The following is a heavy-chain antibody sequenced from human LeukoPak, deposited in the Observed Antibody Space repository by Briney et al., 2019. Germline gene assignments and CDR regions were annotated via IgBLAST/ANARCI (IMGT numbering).Heavy chain of an antibody. Sequence: SETLSLTCSVSGGSISSYYLNWIRQPPGKGLEWIGYIYYGGSTNYNPSLKSRVTISVDTSNNQLSLKLTSVLAADTAVYYCARGKDYYDTSGYPTFHYWGQGTLVTVSS. CDR3: ARGKDYYDTSGYPTFHY. D-gene: IGHD3-22*01. CDR2: IYYGGST. CDR1: GGSISSYY. V-gene: IGHV4-59*01. J-gene: IGHJ4*02.